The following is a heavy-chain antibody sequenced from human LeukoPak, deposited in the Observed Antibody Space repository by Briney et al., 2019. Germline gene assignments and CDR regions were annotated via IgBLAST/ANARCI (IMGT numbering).Heavy chain of an antibody. CDR3: ARDYYDSSGYYYFDY. J-gene: IGHJ4*02. CDR2: IWYDGSNE. V-gene: IGHV3-33*01. CDR1: GFTFSSYG. Sequence: GRSLRLSCAASGFTFSSYGMHWVRQAPGKGLEWVAVIWYDGSNEYYADSVKGRFTISRDNSKNTPYLQMNSLRAEDTAVYYCARDYYDSSGYYYFDYWGQGTLVTVSS. D-gene: IGHD3-22*01.